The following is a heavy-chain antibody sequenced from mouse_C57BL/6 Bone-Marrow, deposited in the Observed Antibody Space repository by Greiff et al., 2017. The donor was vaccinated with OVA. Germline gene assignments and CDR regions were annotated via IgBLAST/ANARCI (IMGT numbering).Heavy chain of an antibody. V-gene: IGHV5-9-1*02. D-gene: IGHD2-4*01. J-gene: IGHJ3*01. CDR1: GFTFSSYA. CDR3: TGEYDYASAWFAY. CDR2: ISSGGDYI. Sequence: EVHLVESGEGLAKPGGSLKLSCAASGFTFSSYAMSWVRQTPEQRLEWVAYISSGGDYIYYADTVKGRFTISRDTARNTLYLQMSSLKSEDTAIYYCTGEYDYASAWFAYWGQGTLLTVSA.